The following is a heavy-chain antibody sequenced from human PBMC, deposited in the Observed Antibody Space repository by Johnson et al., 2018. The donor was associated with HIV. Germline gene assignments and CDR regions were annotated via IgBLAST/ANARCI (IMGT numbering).Heavy chain of an antibody. CDR3: AKDIKRYCGGDCNDAFDI. J-gene: IGHJ3*02. Sequence: VQLVESGGGLVQPGGSLRLSCAASGFTFSSYWMSWVRQAPGKGLEWVANIKQDGSEKYYVDSVKGRFTISRDNAKNSVYLQMSSLRADDTALYYCAKDIKRYCGGDCNDAFDIWGQVTMVTVSS. CDR2: IKQDGSEK. D-gene: IGHD2-21*02. CDR1: GFTFSSYW. V-gene: IGHV3-7*01.